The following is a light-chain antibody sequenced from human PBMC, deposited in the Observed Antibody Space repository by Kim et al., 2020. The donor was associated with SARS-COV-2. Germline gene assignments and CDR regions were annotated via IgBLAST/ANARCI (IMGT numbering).Light chain of an antibody. CDR2: GAS. J-gene: IGKJ4*01. Sequence: YQGERATLSCRASQSVSSSYLAWYQQKPGQAPRLLIYGASSRATGIPDRFSGSGSGTDFTLTISRLEPEDFAVYYCQQYGSSHLTFGGGTKVDIK. CDR3: QQYGSSHLT. V-gene: IGKV3-20*01. CDR1: QSVSSSY.